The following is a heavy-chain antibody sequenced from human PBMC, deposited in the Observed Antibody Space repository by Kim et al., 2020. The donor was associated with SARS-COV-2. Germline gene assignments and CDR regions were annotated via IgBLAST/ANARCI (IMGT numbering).Heavy chain of an antibody. J-gene: IGHJ4*02. CDR3: ARDSYTTYYYDSSGYYNFDY. CDR1: GFTFSSYA. Sequence: GGSLRLSCAASGFTFSSYAMHWVRQAPGKGLEWVAVISYDGSNKYYADSVKGRFTISRDNSKNTLYLQMNSLRAEDTAVYYCARDSYTTYYYDSSGYYNFDYWGRGTLVTVSS. D-gene: IGHD3-22*01. V-gene: IGHV3-30-3*01. CDR2: ISYDGSNK.